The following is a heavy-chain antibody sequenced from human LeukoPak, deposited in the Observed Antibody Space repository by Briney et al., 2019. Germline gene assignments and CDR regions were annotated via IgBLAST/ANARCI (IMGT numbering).Heavy chain of an antibody. CDR1: GFTFSSNG. CDR2: VWFDGSNK. J-gene: IGHJ4*02. V-gene: IGHV3-33*01. CDR3: AREYGSVLGDY. D-gene: IGHD3-10*01. Sequence: PLRSLRVSCAASGFTFSSNGMHWVRQAPGKGLEWVAVVWFDGSNKYYADSVKGRFTISRDNSKNTLYLQMNSLRAEDTAVYYCAREYGSVLGDYWGQRTMVPDSS.